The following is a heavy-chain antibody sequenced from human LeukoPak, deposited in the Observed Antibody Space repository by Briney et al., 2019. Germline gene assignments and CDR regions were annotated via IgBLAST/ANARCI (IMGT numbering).Heavy chain of an antibody. Sequence: PSQTLSLTCTVSSGSISSHYWSWIRQPPGKGLEWIGYIYYSGSTDYNPSLKSRVTISVDTSKNQFSLKLSSVTAADTAVYYCARGPRYHDSSGYSPYYYYYMDVWGKGTTVTVPS. D-gene: IGHD3-22*01. CDR3: ARGPRYHDSSGYSPYYYYYMDV. CDR1: SGSISSHY. J-gene: IGHJ6*03. V-gene: IGHV4-59*11. CDR2: IYYSGST.